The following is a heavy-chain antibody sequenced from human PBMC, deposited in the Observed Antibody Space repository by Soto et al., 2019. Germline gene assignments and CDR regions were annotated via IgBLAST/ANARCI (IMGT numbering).Heavy chain of an antibody. J-gene: IGHJ4*02. V-gene: IGHV4-59*01. CDR2: IYYSGST. Sequence: QVQLQESGPGLVKPSETLSLTCIVSGGSISNYYWTWIRQPPGKGLEWIGYIYYSGSTNYNPSLKSRVTISVDPSKNQFSLKLSSVTAADTAVYYCARGRESYKWNDVGYWGQGILVTVSS. D-gene: IGHD1-1*01. CDR1: GGSISNYY. CDR3: ARGRESYKWNDVGY.